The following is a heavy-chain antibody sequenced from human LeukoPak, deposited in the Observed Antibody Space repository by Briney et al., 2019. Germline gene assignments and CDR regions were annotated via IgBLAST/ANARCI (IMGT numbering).Heavy chain of an antibody. CDR2: INPKSGGT. D-gene: IGHD6-13*01. CDR1: GYTFTGYF. CDR3: ARSGRIAAPGTWFDP. V-gene: IGHV1-2*02. J-gene: IGHJ5*02. Sequence: GASVKVSCKASGYTFTGYFIHWVRQAPGQGLEWMGWINPKSGGTNYAQNFQGRLTMTRDTSITTAYMELSRLKSDDTAAYYCARSGRIAAPGTWFDPWGQGTLVAVSS.